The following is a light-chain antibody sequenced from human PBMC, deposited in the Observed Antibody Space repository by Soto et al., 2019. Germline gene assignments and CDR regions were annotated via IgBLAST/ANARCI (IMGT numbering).Light chain of an antibody. CDR3: QQSYSTLET. Sequence: DIHITHSPSSLSASVGDRVTITCRASQSISSYLNWYQQKPGKAPKLLIYAASSLQSGVPSRFSGSGSGTDFTLTISSLQPEDFATYYCQQSYSTLETFGQGTKVDIK. CDR2: AAS. CDR1: QSISSY. J-gene: IGKJ1*01. V-gene: IGKV1-39*01.